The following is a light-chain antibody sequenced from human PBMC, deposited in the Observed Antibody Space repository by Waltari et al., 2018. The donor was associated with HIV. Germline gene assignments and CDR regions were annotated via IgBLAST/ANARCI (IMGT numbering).Light chain of an antibody. Sequence: QSALTQPASMSGSPGQSITISCSGTSSDVGVYNLVSWYQHHPGKVPKLLIYEVTKRPSDVANRFSASKSGDKASLTTTGLQPEDDADDYCCSYAAVDTPVVFGGGTKLTVL. V-gene: IGLV2-23*02. J-gene: IGLJ2*01. CDR1: SSDVGVYNL. CDR2: EVT. CDR3: CSYAAVDTPVV.